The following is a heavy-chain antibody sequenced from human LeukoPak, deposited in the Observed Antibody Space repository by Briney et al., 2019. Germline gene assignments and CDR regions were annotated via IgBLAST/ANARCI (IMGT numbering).Heavy chain of an antibody. J-gene: IGHJ6*02. CDR3: ATSEGIAAAGPYYYGMDV. CDR2: IYYSGST. V-gene: IGHV4-59*01. D-gene: IGHD6-13*01. CDR1: GGSISSYY. Sequence: PSETLSLTCTVSGGSISSYYWSWIRQTPGKGLEWIGYIYYSGSTNYNPSLKSRVTISVDTSKNQFSLKLSSVTAADTAVYYCATSEGIAAAGPYYYGMDVWGQGTTVTVSS.